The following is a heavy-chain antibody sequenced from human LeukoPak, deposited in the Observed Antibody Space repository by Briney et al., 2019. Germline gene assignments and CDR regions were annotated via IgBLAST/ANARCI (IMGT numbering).Heavy chain of an antibody. J-gene: IGHJ3*02. D-gene: IGHD1-20*01. Sequence: PSETLSLTCAVYGGSFSGYYWSWIRQPPGKGLEWIGEINHSGSTNYNPSLKSRVTISVDTSKNQFSLKLSSVTAADTAVYYCARDNGITGYRFRAFDIWGQGTMVTVSS. CDR2: INHSGST. V-gene: IGHV4-34*01. CDR3: ARDNGITGYRFRAFDI. CDR1: GGSFSGYY.